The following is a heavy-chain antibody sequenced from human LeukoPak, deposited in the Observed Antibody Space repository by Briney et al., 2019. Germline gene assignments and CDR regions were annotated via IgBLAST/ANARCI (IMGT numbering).Heavy chain of an antibody. J-gene: IGHJ4*02. CDR2: MHYSGST. CDR1: GGSINISDYY. V-gene: IGHV4-39*01. D-gene: IGHD6-13*01. Sequence: PSETLSLTCTVSGGSINISDYYWGWIRQPPGKGLEWIGSMHYSGSTYYNPSLKSRVTISVDTSKNQFSLNLISMTAADTAVYYCARKSSTNWSFDHWGQGTLVTVSS. CDR3: ARKSSTNWSFDH.